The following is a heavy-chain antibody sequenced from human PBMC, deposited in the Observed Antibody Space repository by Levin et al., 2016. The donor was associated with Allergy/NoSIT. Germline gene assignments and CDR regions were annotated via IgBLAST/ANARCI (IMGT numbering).Heavy chain of an antibody. Sequence: EGSLRLSCAASGFTFSSYAMHWVRQAPGKGLEWVAVISYDGSNKYYADSVKGRFTISRDNSKNTLYLQMNSLRAEDTAVYYCARGIGIAAAGPLYYYYGMDVWGQGTTVTVSS. CDR1: GFTFSSYA. CDR2: ISYDGSNK. V-gene: IGHV3-30-3*01. D-gene: IGHD6-13*01. CDR3: ARGIGIAAAGPLYYYYGMDV. J-gene: IGHJ6*02.